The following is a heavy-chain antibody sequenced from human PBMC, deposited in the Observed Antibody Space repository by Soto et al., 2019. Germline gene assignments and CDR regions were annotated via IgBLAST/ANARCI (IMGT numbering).Heavy chain of an antibody. V-gene: IGHV1-2*02. Sequence: GASVKVSCKASGYTFTGYYMHWVRQAPGQGLEYMGWINPNSGGTNYAQKFQGRVTMTRDTSISTAYMELSRLRSDDTAVYYCAREDCTNGICSTEGGNWFDPWGQGTLVTVSS. D-gene: IGHD2-8*01. CDR2: INPNSGGT. CDR1: GYTFTGYY. CDR3: AREDCTNGICSTEGGNWFDP. J-gene: IGHJ5*02.